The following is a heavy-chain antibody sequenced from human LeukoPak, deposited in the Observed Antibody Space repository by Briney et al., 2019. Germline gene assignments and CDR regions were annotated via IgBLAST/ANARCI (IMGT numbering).Heavy chain of an antibody. V-gene: IGHV1-69*13. CDR2: IIPIFGTA. Sequence: SVKVSCKASGGTFSSYAISWVRQAPGQGLEWMGGIIPIFGTANYAQKFQGRVTITADESTSTAYMELSSLRSEDTAVYYCARGPLLGSSSVGYYYGMDVWGQGTTVTVSS. CDR1: GGTFSSYA. J-gene: IGHJ6*02. D-gene: IGHD6-6*01. CDR3: ARGPLLGSSSVGYYYGMDV.